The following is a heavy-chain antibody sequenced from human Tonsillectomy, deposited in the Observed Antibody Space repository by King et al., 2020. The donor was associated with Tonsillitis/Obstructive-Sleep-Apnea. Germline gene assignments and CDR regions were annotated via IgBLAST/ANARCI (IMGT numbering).Heavy chain of an antibody. CDR2: INHSGST. J-gene: IGHJ4*02. Sequence: VQLQQWGAGLLKPSEPLSLTCAVYGGSFSDYYWSWIRQPPGKGLEWIGEINHSGSTNYNPSLKSRVTISVDTSKNQFSLKLNSVTAADTAVYYWAREGKEGYYDFWSAYFDYWGQGTLVTVSS. V-gene: IGHV4-34*01. D-gene: IGHD3-3*01. CDR1: GGSFSDYY. CDR3: AREGKEGYYDFWSAYFDY.